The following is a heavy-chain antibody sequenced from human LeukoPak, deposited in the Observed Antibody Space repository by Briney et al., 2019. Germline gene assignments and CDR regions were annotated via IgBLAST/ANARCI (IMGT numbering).Heavy chain of an antibody. Sequence: GGSLRLSCAASGFTFSNYAMGWVRQAPGKGLGWVSTISASGGSTYYADSVKGRSTISRDNAKNSLFLQMNSLRVEDTALYFCVRRDTSGWYYFDYWGQGTLVTVSS. D-gene: IGHD6-19*01. CDR2: ISASGGST. V-gene: IGHV3-23*01. CDR3: VRRDTSGWYYFDY. J-gene: IGHJ4*02. CDR1: GFTFSNYA.